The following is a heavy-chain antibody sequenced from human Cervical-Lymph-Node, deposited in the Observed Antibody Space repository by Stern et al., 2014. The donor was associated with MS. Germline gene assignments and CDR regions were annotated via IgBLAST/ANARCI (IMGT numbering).Heavy chain of an antibody. J-gene: IGHJ4*02. CDR2: IWDDGSNK. CDR1: GFTFSSYG. CDR3: ARDSWGSGWHNYFDY. V-gene: IGHV3-33*01. Sequence: VQLVESGGGVVQPGRPLRLSCAASGFTFSSYGMHWVRQAPGKGLEWVAVIWDDGSNKYYGDSVKGRFTISRDNSKNTLYRHMNSLRAEDTAVYYCARDSWGSGWHNYFDYWGQGTLVTVSS. D-gene: IGHD6-19*01.